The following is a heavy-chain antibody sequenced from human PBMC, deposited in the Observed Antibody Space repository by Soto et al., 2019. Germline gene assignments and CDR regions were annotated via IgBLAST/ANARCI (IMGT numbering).Heavy chain of an antibody. D-gene: IGHD6-13*01. V-gene: IGHV4-34*01. Sequence: QVQLQQWGAGLLKPSETLSLTCAVYGGSFSGYYWSWIRQPPGKGLEWIGEINHSGSTNYNPSLKRRVTISVDTSKNQFSLKLSSVTAADTAVYYCARGGIAAAGRDDAFDIWGQGTMVTVSS. CDR2: INHSGST. J-gene: IGHJ3*02. CDR3: ARGGIAAAGRDDAFDI. CDR1: GGSFSGYY.